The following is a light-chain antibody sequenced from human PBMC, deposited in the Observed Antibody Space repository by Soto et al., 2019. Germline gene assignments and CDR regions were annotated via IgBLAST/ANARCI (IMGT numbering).Light chain of an antibody. CDR1: ESIRTW. J-gene: IGKJ1*01. Sequence: DIQMTQSPSTLSASIGDRVTITCRASESIRTWLAWYQHKPGKAPKFLIYDASSLESGVPSRFRGSGSGTEFTLTISNLQPDDFGPYFCQQYKNYPRTFGQGTKVEIK. CDR3: QQYKNYPRT. CDR2: DAS. V-gene: IGKV1-5*01.